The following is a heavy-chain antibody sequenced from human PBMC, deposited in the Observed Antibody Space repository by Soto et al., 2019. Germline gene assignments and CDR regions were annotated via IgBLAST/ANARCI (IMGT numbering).Heavy chain of an antibody. J-gene: IGHJ6*02. Sequence: SGFTVSSNYMSWVRQAPGKGLEWVSVIYSGGSTYYADSVKGRFTISRDNSKNTLYLQMNSLKASDTAMYYCTLSYGDSYYYYNGMDVWGQGTTVTVSS. CDR1: GFTVSSNY. CDR3: TLSYGDSYYYYNGMDV. V-gene: IGHV3-66*01. CDR2: IYSGGST. D-gene: IGHD4-17*01.